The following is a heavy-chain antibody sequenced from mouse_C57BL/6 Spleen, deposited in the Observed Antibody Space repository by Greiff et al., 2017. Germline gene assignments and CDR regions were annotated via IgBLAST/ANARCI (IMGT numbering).Heavy chain of an antibody. J-gene: IGHJ2*01. CDR3: ARMGSLDYFDY. CDR2: IHPNSGST. CDR1: GYTFTSYW. V-gene: IGHV1-64*01. Sequence: QVQLQQPGAELVKPGASVKLSCKASGYTFTSYWMHWVKQRPGQGLEWIGMIHPNSGSTNYNEKFKSKATLTVDKSSSTAYMQLSSLTSEDSAVYYCARMGSLDYFDYWGQGTTLTVSS. D-gene: IGHD1-1*02.